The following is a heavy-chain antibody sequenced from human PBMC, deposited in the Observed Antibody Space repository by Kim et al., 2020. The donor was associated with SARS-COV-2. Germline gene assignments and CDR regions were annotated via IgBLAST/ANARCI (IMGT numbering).Heavy chain of an antibody. CDR2: IYYSGST. CDR1: GGSVSSGSYY. D-gene: IGHD3-10*01. Sequence: SETLSLTCTVSGGSVSSGSYYWSWIRQPPGKGLEWIGYIYYSGSTNYNPSLKSRVTISVDTSKNQFSLKLSSVTAADTAVYYCARDIKIGFPGMDVWGQGTTVTVSS. V-gene: IGHV4-61*01. J-gene: IGHJ6*02. CDR3: ARDIKIGFPGMDV.